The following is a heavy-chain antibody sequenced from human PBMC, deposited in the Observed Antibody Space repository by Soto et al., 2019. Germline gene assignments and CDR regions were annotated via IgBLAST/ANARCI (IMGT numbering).Heavy chain of an antibody. CDR1: GGSVSSGSYN. Sequence: QVQLQESGPGLVKPSETLSLTCTVSGGSVSSGSYNWSWIRQPPGKALEWIGYIYYRGSTNYNPSLKSRVTISVDTSKNQFALRMSSVSAADTAVYYCARGYYGSGSYYNGDWFDPWGQGTLVTVSP. J-gene: IGHJ5*02. D-gene: IGHD3-10*01. CDR3: ARGYYGSGSYYNGDWFDP. V-gene: IGHV4-61*01. CDR2: IYYRGST.